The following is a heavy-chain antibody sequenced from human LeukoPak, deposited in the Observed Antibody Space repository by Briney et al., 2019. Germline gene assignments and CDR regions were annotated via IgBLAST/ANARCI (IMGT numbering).Heavy chain of an antibody. Sequence: GRSLRLSCAASGFTFSSYAMHWVRQAPGKGLEWVAVISYDGSNKYYADSVKGRFTISRDNSKNTLYLQMNSLRAEDTAVYYCATSTEYSGYDSSFGYRGQGTLVTVSS. J-gene: IGHJ4*02. V-gene: IGHV3-30-3*01. CDR2: ISYDGSNK. D-gene: IGHD5-12*01. CDR1: GFTFSSYA. CDR3: ATSTEYSGYDSSFGY.